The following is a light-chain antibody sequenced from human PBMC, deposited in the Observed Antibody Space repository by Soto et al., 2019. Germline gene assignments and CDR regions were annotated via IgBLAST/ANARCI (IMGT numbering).Light chain of an antibody. Sequence: EVVLTQSPATLSLPPGERATLSCRASQSVSIYLAWYQQKPGQAPRLLIYDASKRATGIPARFSGSGSGTDCTLTISSLEPEDFALYYCQQRSNWLITFGQGTRLEIK. CDR1: QSVSIY. CDR2: DAS. V-gene: IGKV3-11*01. CDR3: QQRSNWLIT. J-gene: IGKJ5*01.